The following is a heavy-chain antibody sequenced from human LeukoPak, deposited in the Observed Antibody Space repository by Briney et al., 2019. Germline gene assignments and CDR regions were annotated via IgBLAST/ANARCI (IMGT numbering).Heavy chain of an antibody. J-gene: IGHJ4*02. Sequence: ASVKVSCKASGYTFTSYGISWVRQAPGQGLEWMGWISAHNGNTNYAQKLQGRVTMTTDTSTSTAYMELRSLRSDDTAAYYCARDPPHYQWLETKGAGFDYWGQGTLVTVSS. D-gene: IGHD6-19*01. CDR1: GYTFTSYG. CDR2: ISAHNGNT. V-gene: IGHV1-18*01. CDR3: ARDPPHYQWLETKGAGFDY.